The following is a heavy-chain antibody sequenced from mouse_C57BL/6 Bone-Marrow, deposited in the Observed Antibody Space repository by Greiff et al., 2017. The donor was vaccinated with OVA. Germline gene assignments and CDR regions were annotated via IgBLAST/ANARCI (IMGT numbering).Heavy chain of an antibody. Sequence: QVQLQQPGAELVRPGTSVKLSCKASGYTFTSYWMHWVKQRPGQGLEWIGVIDPSDSYTNYNQKFKGKATLTVDTSSSTAYMQLSSLTSEDSAVYYCARGPYYYGSGDPDFDYWGQGTTLTVSS. CDR2: IDPSDSYT. CDR3: ARGPYYYGSGDPDFDY. D-gene: IGHD1-1*01. CDR1: GYTFTSYW. V-gene: IGHV1-59*01. J-gene: IGHJ2*01.